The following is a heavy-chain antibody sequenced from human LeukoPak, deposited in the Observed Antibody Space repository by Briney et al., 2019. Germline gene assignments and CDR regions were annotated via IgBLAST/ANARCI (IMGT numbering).Heavy chain of an antibody. D-gene: IGHD1-26*01. Sequence: GGSLRLSCAASGFTFSSYAMHWVRQAPGKGLEWVAVISYDGSNKYYADSVKGRFTISRDDSKNTLYLQMNSLRAEDTAVYYCARDRADSGSYGGDLDYWGQGTLVTVSS. CDR1: GFTFSSYA. CDR2: ISYDGSNK. V-gene: IGHV3-30-3*01. J-gene: IGHJ4*02. CDR3: ARDRADSGSYGGDLDY.